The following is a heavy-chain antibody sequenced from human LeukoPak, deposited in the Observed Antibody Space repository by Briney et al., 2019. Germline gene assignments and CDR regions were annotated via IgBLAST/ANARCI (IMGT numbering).Heavy chain of an antibody. D-gene: IGHD6-13*01. CDR3: ARGSRAAGDYYYYMDV. Sequence: GGSLRLSCAASGFTFSSYWMSWVRQAPGKGLEWVANIKQDGSVEYYVDSVKGRFIISRDNAKNSLYLQMNSLRAEDTAVYYCARGSRAAGDYYYYMDVWGKGTTVTVSS. V-gene: IGHV3-7*03. J-gene: IGHJ6*03. CDR1: GFTFSSYW. CDR2: IKQDGSVE.